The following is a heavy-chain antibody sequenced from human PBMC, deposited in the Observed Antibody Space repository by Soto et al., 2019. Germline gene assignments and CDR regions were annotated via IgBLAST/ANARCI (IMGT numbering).Heavy chain of an antibody. V-gene: IGHV4-30-2*01. CDR3: AAGGGLARYY. D-gene: IGHD1-26*01. Sequence: QLQLQESGSGLVKPSQTLSLTCAVSGGSISSGGYSWSWIRQPPGKGLEWIGYIYRSGSTYYNPSRKNGVTISVDRSKNQFSSKLRSVTAADTAVYYCAAGGGLARYYWGQGTLVTVSS. J-gene: IGHJ4*02. CDR2: IYRSGST. CDR1: GGSISSGGYS.